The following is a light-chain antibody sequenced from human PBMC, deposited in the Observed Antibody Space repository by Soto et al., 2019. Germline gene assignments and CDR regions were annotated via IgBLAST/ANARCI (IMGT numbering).Light chain of an antibody. CDR3: QQSYSTWT. Sequence: DIVMTQSPDSLAVSLGERATINCKSSQSVLYSSDNKNYLSWYQQKPGQPPRLLIYWASTRESGVPERFSGSGSGTDFTLTISSLQAEDAVVYYCQQSYSTWTFGQGTKVEIK. CDR1: QSVLYSSDNKNY. J-gene: IGKJ1*01. CDR2: WAS. V-gene: IGKV4-1*01.